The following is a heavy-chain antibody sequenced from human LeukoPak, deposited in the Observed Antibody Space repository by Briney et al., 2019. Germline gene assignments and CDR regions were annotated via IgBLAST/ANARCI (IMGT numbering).Heavy chain of an antibody. Sequence: GESLKISCKGSGYIFTSYWIGWVRQMPGKGLEWMGIIYPGDSDTRYSPSFQGQVSISADKSISTAYLQWSSLKAPDTAMYYCARISGSYAFDIWGQGTMVTVSS. CDR1: GYIFTSYW. J-gene: IGHJ3*02. CDR2: IYPGDSDT. D-gene: IGHD1-26*01. CDR3: ARISGSYAFDI. V-gene: IGHV5-51*01.